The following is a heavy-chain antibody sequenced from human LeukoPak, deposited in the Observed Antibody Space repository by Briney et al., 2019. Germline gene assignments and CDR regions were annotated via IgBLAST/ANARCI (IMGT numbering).Heavy chain of an antibody. CDR1: GGSISSYY. J-gene: IGHJ4*02. D-gene: IGHD5-12*01. V-gene: IGHV4-59*01. Sequence: ETLSLTCTVSGGSISSYYWSWIRQPPGKRLEWIGYIYHSGSTNYNPSLKSRLTISVDTSKNQFSLMLSSVTAADTAVYYCAREGYSGSDSNLWGQGTLVTVSS. CDR3: AREGYSGSDSNL. CDR2: IYHSGST.